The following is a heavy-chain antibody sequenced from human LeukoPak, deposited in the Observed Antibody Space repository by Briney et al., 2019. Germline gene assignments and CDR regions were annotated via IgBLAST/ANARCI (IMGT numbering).Heavy chain of an antibody. CDR3: ARDLFPSSGWFESHYYYYYYMDV. Sequence: SETLSLTCTVSGGSISSSSYYWGWIRQPPGKGLEWIGSIYYSGSTYYNPSLKSRVTISVDTSKNQFSLKLSSVTAADTAVYYCARDLFPSSGWFESHYYYYYYMDVWGKGTTVTVSS. CDR1: GGSISSSSYY. D-gene: IGHD6-19*01. V-gene: IGHV4-39*07. J-gene: IGHJ6*03. CDR2: IYYSGST.